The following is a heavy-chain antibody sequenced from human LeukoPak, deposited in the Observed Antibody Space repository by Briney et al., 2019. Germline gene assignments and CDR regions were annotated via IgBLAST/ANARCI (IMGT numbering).Heavy chain of an antibody. V-gene: IGHV1-2*02. CDR1: GYTFTGYY. CDR2: INPKSGDT. J-gene: IGHJ4*02. Sequence: ASVKVSCKTSGYTFTGYYIEWVRQAPGQGLEWVGWINPKSGDTDYAQQFQGRVTMTRDTSISTAYMELSSLRSDDTAVYYCATRHGYSSYSDYWGQGTLVTVSS. CDR3: ATRHGYSSYSDY. D-gene: IGHD2-15*01.